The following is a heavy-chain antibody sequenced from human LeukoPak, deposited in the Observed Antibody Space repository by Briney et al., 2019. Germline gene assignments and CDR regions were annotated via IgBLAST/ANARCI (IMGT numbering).Heavy chain of an antibody. D-gene: IGHD6-19*01. J-gene: IGHJ4*02. CDR3: AKDQKTGGWHFNALDY. CDR2: ISGSGGST. CDR1: GYTFTSYA. V-gene: IGHV3-23*01. Sequence: SCKASGYTFTSYAMSWVRQAPGKGLEWVSAISGSGGSTYYADSVKGRFTISRDNSKNTLYLQMNSLRAEDTAVYYCAKDQKTGGWHFNALDYWGQGTLVTVSS.